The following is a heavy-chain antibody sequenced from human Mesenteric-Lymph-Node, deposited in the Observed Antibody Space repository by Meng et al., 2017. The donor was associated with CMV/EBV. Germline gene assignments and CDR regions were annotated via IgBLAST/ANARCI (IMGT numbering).Heavy chain of an antibody. CDR1: GGSFSGYY. CDR2: IDHTGST. D-gene: IGHD3-22*01. CDR3: ARELIVVDPHYFDY. J-gene: IGHJ4*02. V-gene: IGHV4-34*01. Sequence: LRLSCAAYGGSFSGYYWSWIRQPPGKGLEWIGEIDHTGSTNYNPSLKSRVTMSVDTSKNQFSLKLSSVTAADTAVYYCARELIVVDPHYFDYWGQGTLVTVSS.